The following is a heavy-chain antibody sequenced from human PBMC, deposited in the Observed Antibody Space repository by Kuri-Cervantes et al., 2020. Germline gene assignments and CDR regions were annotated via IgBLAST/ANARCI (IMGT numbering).Heavy chain of an antibody. CDR2: ISSSSSYI. J-gene: IGHJ4*02. V-gene: IGHV3-21*01. Sequence: GESLKISCAASGFTFSSYSMNWVRQAPGKGLEWVSSISSSSSYIYYADSVKGRFTISRDNAKNSLYLQMHSLRAEDTALYYCAMNEYWAQGTLVTVSS. CDR1: GFTFSSYS. D-gene: IGHD1-1*01. CDR3: AMNEY.